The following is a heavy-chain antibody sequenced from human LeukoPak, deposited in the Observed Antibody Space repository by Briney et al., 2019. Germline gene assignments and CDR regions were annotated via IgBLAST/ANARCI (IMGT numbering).Heavy chain of an antibody. D-gene: IGHD3-9*01. CDR1: GGTFSSYA. CDR3: ARGITIFNWFDP. J-gene: IGHJ5*02. Sequence: VKVSCKASGGTFSSYAISWVRQAPGQGLEWMGGIIPIFGTANYAQKFQGRVTITTDESTSTAYMELSSLRSEDTAVYYCARGITIFNWFDPWGQGTLVTVSS. V-gene: IGHV1-69*05. CDR2: IIPIFGTA.